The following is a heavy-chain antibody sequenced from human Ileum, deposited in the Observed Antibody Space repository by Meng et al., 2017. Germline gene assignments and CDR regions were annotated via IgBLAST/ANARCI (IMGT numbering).Heavy chain of an antibody. CDR2: IKQDGSEK. CDR3: ARDSQGPRS. CDR1: GFNFGDYY. J-gene: IGHJ4*02. Sequence: GGSLRLSCAASGFNFGDYYMSWIRQAPGKGLEWVANIKQDGSEKNYVDSVKGRFTVYRVNAEKSVSLQMDSLRVEDSGVYYCARDSQGPRSWGQGTLVTVSS. V-gene: IGHV3-7*01.